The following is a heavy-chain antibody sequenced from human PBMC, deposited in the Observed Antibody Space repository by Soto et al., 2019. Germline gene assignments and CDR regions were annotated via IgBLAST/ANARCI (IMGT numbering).Heavy chain of an antibody. CDR1: GYTFTSYA. Sequence: ASVKVSCKASGYTFTSYAIHWVRQAPGQRLEWMGWINAGNGNAKYSQKFQGRFTISRDNSKNTLYLQMNSLRAEDTAVYYCARELYVWGSYRPGALDYWGQGTLVTVSS. CDR2: INAGNGNA. V-gene: IGHV1-3*01. J-gene: IGHJ4*02. CDR3: ARELYVWGSYRPGALDY. D-gene: IGHD3-16*02.